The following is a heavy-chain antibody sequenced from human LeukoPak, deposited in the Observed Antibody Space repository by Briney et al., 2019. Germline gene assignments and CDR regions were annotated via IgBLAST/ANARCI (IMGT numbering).Heavy chain of an antibody. CDR1: GFTFSSYG. CDR2: ISGSGGST. CDR3: AKEYYYGSGSYAFDY. J-gene: IGHJ4*02. D-gene: IGHD3-10*01. Sequence: GGSLRLSCAASGFTFSSYGMSWVRQAPGKGLEWVSAISGSGGSTYYADSVKGRFTISRDNSKNTLYLQMNSLRAEDTAVYYCAKEYYYGSGSYAFDYWGQGTLVTVSS. V-gene: IGHV3-23*01.